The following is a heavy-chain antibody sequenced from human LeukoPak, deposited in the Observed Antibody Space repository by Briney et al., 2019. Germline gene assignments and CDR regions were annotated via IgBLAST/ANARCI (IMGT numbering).Heavy chain of an antibody. Sequence: GGSLRLSCAASGFTFSSFAMSWVRQTPGKGLEWVSAISGSGGSTYYADSVKGRFTISRDNSKNTLYLQMNSLRAEDTAVYYCAKVGAGILDYWGQGTLVTVSS. D-gene: IGHD1-14*01. CDR1: GFTFSSFA. J-gene: IGHJ4*02. CDR2: ISGSGGST. CDR3: AKVGAGILDY. V-gene: IGHV3-23*01.